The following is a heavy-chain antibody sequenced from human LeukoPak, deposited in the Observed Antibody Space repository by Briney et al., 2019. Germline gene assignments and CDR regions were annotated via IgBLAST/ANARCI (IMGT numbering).Heavy chain of an antibody. Sequence: PSETLSLTCAVSGVSISSYYWSWIRQSPGKGLEWIGYIYYRGSTNYNPSLKSRVTISLDTSKNQFSLRLSSVTAADTAVYYCATQIAAAGLVDYYYMDVWGKGTTVTVSS. J-gene: IGHJ6*03. CDR2: IYYRGST. D-gene: IGHD6-13*01. V-gene: IGHV4-59*01. CDR3: ATQIAAAGLVDYYYMDV. CDR1: GVSISSYY.